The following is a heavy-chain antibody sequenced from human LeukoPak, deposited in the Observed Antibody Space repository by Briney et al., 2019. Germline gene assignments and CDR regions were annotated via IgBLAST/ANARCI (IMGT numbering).Heavy chain of an antibody. D-gene: IGHD1-26*01. V-gene: IGHV3-7*01. CDR2: IKQDGSER. J-gene: IGHJ4*02. Sequence: GGSLRLSCAASGFTFSTYWMTWVRRAPGKGLEWVANIKQDGSERYYVDSVKGRFTISRDNDKNSLYLEMNSLRAEDTAVYYCARREGSETFVFDSWGLGTLVTVSS. CDR3: ARREGSETFVFDS. CDR1: GFTFSTYW.